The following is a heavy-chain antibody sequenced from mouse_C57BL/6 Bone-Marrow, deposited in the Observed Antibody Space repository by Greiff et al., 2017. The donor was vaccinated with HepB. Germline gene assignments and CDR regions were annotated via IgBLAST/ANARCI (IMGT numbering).Heavy chain of an antibody. D-gene: IGHD4-1*01. V-gene: IGHV5-15*01. CDR3: ARTANWGWYFDV. CDR2: ISNLAYSI. Sequence: DVHLVESGGGLVQPGGSLKLSCAASGFTFSDYGMAWVRQAPRKGPEWVAFISNLAYSIYYADTVTGRFTISRENAKNTLYLEMSSLRSEDTAMYYCARTANWGWYFDVWGTGTTVTVSS. CDR1: GFTFSDYG. J-gene: IGHJ1*03.